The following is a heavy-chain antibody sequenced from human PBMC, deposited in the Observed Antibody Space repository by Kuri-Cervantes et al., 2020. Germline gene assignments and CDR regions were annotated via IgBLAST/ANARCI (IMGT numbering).Heavy chain of an antibody. CDR3: AKDWDTATTDY. CDR1: GFTFSSYA. Sequence: GESLKISCAASGFTFSSYAMSWVRQAPGKGLEWVSSISTTSTYIFYADSMKGRFTISRDNAENSLYLQMNSLRAEDTAVYYCAKDWDTATTDYWGQGTLVTVSS. D-gene: IGHD5-18*01. V-gene: IGHV3-21*01. J-gene: IGHJ4*02. CDR2: ISTTSTYI.